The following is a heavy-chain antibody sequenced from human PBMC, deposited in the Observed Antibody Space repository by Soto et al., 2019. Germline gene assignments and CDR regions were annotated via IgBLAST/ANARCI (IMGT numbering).Heavy chain of an antibody. D-gene: IGHD3-3*02. J-gene: IGHJ6*02. CDR1: GGSFSGYY. Sequence: SETLSITCAVYGGSFSGYYWSWIRQPPGKGLEWIGEINHSGSTNYNPSLKSRVTISLDTSKNHFSLRLSSVTAADTADYYCARGHFGLDAWGQGTTVTVAS. CDR3: ARGHFGLDA. V-gene: IGHV4-34*01. CDR2: INHSGST.